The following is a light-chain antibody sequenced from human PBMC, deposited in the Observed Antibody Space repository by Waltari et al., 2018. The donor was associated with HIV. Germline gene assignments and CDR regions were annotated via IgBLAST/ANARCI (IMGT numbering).Light chain of an antibody. CDR1: SNDLGRYDR. J-gene: IGLJ3*02. Sequence: QSALTQPASVSGSPGQSITITCTGTSNDLGRYDRVTWYQHQPGRAPKLIIYDVTKWPSGVSHRFSGSKSGATASLTISGLQAEDEADYYCCSYAGITTWVFDGGTKVTVL. CDR2: DVT. V-gene: IGLV2-23*02. CDR3: CSYAGITTWV.